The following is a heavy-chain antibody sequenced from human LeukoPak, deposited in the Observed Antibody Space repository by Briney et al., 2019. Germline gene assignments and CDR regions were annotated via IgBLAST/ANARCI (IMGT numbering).Heavy chain of an antibody. D-gene: IGHD5-18*01. V-gene: IGHV4-61*01. CDR1: GGSVSSGSYY. J-gene: IGHJ4*02. CDR3: ARGRGYSYPVIDY. CDR2: IYYSGST. Sequence: SETLSLTCTVSGGSVSSGSYYWSWIRQPPGKGLQWIGYIYYSGSTNYNPSLKSRVTISVDTSKNQFSLKLSSVTAADTAVYYCARGRGYSYPVIDYWGQGTLVTVSS.